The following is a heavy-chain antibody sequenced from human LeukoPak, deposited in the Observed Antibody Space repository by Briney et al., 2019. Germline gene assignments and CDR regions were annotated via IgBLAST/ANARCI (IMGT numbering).Heavy chain of an antibody. CDR1: GGTFSSYA. Sequence: SVKVSCKASGGTFSSYAISWVRQAPGQGLEWMGGIIPIFGTANYAQKFQGRVTITADESTSTAYMELSSLRSEDTAVYYCASDLCRGGDCYRYYFDYWGQGTLVTVSS. D-gene: IGHD2-21*02. CDR3: ASDLCRGGDCYRYYFDY. CDR2: IIPIFGTA. J-gene: IGHJ4*02. V-gene: IGHV1-69*13.